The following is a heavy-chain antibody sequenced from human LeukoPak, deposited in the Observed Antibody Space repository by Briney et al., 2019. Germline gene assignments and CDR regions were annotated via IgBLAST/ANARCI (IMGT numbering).Heavy chain of an antibody. D-gene: IGHD2-21*02. CDR2: INHSGST. Sequence: SETLSLTCAVYGGSFSGYYWSWIRQPPGKGLEWIGKINHSGSTNYNPSLKSRVTISVDTSKNQFSLKLSSVTAADTAVYYCARVVVTALSPLYYYYYGMDVWGQGTTVTVSS. J-gene: IGHJ6*02. V-gene: IGHV4-34*01. CDR1: GGSFSGYY. CDR3: ARVVVTALSPLYYYYYGMDV.